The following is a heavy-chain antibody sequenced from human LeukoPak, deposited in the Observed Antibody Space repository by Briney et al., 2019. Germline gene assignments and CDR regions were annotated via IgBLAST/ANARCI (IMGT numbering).Heavy chain of an antibody. V-gene: IGHV4-39*01. CDR3: ASRAGLAGSYPFDY. J-gene: IGHJ4*02. CDR1: GGSISSSSYY. Sequence: SETLSLTCTVSGGSISSSSYYWGWIRQPPGKGLEWIGSIYYSGSTYYNPSLKSRVTISVDTSRNQFSLELSSVTAADTAVYYCASRAGLAGSYPFDYWGQGTLVTVSS. D-gene: IGHD3-10*01. CDR2: IYYSGST.